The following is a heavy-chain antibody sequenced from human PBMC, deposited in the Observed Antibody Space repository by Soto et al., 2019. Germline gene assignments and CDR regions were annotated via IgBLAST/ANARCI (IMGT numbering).Heavy chain of an antibody. D-gene: IGHD1-1*01. V-gene: IGHV4-59*01. CDR1: GDSRFSYV. CDR2: SYYSESS. CDR3: ARAERKCLDP. Sequence: PSETLSLTCTVSGDSRFSYVLSWVRQPPGKGLEWIGYSYYSESSRYNPSLQSRVTISVDPSKKEVSLRLRSVTAADTAVYSCARAERKCLDPWGQGTLVTLS. J-gene: IGHJ5*02.